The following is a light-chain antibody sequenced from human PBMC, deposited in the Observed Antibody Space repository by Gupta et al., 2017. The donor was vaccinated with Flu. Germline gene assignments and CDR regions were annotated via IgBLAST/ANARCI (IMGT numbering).Light chain of an antibody. CDR3: QHQYNLPHMFT. Sequence: DIQMTHSTSSLSASVGDRVTIPCQASQDISNYLNWYNQKRSKAPKLLIYDASNWETGDKPKCSGSRDGNDANITIISRLPADIEAYYCQHQYNLPHMFTFGQGTKVDIK. J-gene: IGKJ2*01. V-gene: IGKV1-33*01. CDR2: DAS. CDR1: QDISNY.